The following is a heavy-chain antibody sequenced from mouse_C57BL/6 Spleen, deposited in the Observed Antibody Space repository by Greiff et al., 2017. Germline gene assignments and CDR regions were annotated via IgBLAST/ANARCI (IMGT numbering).Heavy chain of an antibody. Sequence: VQLKESGAELVKPGASVKISCKASGYAFSSYWMNWVKQRPGKGLEWIGQIYPGDGDTNYNGKFKGKATLTADKSSSTAYMQLSSLTSEDSAVYFCARGMVLGAMDYWGQGTSVTVSS. CDR3: ARGMVLGAMDY. J-gene: IGHJ4*01. D-gene: IGHD2-3*01. CDR1: GYAFSSYW. CDR2: IYPGDGDT. V-gene: IGHV1-80*01.